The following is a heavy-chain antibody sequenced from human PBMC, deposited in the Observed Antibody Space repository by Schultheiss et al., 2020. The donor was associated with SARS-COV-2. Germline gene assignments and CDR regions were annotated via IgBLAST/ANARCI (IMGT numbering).Heavy chain of an antibody. CDR3: AATYGSGYDLDY. CDR1: GFTFSSYS. CDR2: ISSSNTI. V-gene: IGHV3-48*01. J-gene: IGHJ4*02. D-gene: IGHD3-10*01. Sequence: GGSLRLSCAASGFTFSSYSMNWVRQTPGKGLEWVSYISSSNTIYNADSVKGRFTISRDNAKNTLYLQMNSLRAEDTAVYYCAATYGSGYDLDYWGQGTLVTVSS.